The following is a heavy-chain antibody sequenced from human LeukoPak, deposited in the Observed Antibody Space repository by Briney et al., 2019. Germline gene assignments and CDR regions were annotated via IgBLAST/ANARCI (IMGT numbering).Heavy chain of an antibody. CDR1: GYSFTNYD. D-gene: IGHD3-3*01. CDR2: VNPHSGNI. Sequence: ASVKVSXKASGYSFTNYDIHWVRQAVGQGREWMGWVNPHSGNIDYAQKFQGRFAITRNTSITTAYMELRSLTSEDTAVYYCVRSYDFWNGYFEFDPWGQGTLVTVSS. CDR3: VRSYDFWNGYFEFDP. J-gene: IGHJ5*02. V-gene: IGHV1-8*02.